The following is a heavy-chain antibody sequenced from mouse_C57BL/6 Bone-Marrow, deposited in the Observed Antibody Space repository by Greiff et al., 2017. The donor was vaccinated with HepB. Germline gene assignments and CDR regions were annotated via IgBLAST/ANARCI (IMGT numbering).Heavy chain of an antibody. CDR2: ISSGGSYT. D-gene: IGHD1-2*01. J-gene: IGHJ3*01. CDR3: ARPMLRPWFAY. Sequence: EVKLVESGGDLVKPGGSLKLSCAASGFTFSSYGMSWVRQTPDKRLEWVATISSGGSYTYYPDSVKGRFTIARDNATNTRYLQMSSLKSEDTAMYCCARPMLRPWFAYWGQGTMVTVSA. CDR1: GFTFSSYG. V-gene: IGHV5-6*01.